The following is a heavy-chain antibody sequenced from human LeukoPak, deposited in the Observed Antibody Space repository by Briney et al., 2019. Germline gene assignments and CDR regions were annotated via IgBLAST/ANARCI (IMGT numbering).Heavy chain of an antibody. J-gene: IGHJ3*02. D-gene: IGHD4-17*01. V-gene: IGHV1-18*01. CDR3: ARDFDYGDYPDAFHI. Sequence: GASVKVSCKASGYTFTSYGISWVRQAPGQGPEWMGWISAYNGNTNYAQKLQGRVTMTTDTSTSTAYMELRSLRSDDTAVYYCARDFDYGDYPDAFHIWGQGTMVTVSS. CDR1: GYTFTSYG. CDR2: ISAYNGNT.